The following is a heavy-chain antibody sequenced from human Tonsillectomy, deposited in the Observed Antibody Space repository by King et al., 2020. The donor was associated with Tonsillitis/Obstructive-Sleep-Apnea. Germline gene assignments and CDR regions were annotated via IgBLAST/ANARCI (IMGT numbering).Heavy chain of an antibody. CDR3: ARDYYGSGNGFDI. Sequence: LQLQESGPGLVKPSGTLSLTCAVSGDSISTSDWWSWVRQPPGKGLEWIGGIYHSWSSNYNPSLKIRVTISVDKSKNQFSLNLDSVTAADTAIYYCARDYYGSGNGFDIWGQGTMVTVSS. CDR2: IYHSWSS. CDR1: GDSISTSDW. J-gene: IGHJ3*02. D-gene: IGHD3-10*01. V-gene: IGHV4-4*02.